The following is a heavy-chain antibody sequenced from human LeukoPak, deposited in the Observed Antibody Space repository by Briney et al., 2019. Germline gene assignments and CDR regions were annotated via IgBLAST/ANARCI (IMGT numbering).Heavy chain of an antibody. J-gene: IGHJ4*02. Sequence: GGSLRLSCALSGLALSRYAMSWVRQAPGKGREWVSSVSGSGGSTYYAASPKGRFPLSRDHSKNTVYLQMDSLRPEDPAVSFLAKDRGYSYGLEDYGGQGTLVTVPS. D-gene: IGHD5-18*01. CDR3: AKDRGYSYGLEDY. CDR2: VSGSGGST. CDR1: GLALSRYA. V-gene: IGHV3-23*01.